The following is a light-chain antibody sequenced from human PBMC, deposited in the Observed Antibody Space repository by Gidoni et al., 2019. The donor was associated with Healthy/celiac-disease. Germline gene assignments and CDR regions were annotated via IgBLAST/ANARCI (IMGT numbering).Light chain of an antibody. V-gene: IGKV3-15*01. CDR3: QQYNNWPPWT. J-gene: IGKJ1*01. Sequence: EIVMTQSPATLSVSPGERATLSCRPSQSVSSNLAWYQQKPGQAPRLLIYGASTRATGIPARFSGSGSGTEFTLTISSLQAEDFAVEYCQQYNNWPPWTFGQGTKVEIK. CDR2: GAS. CDR1: QSVSSN.